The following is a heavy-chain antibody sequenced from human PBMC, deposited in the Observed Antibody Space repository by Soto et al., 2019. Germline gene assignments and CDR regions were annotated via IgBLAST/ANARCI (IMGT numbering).Heavy chain of an antibody. CDR3: ASCEVRGNPKFYYGMDV. D-gene: IGHD3-10*01. Sequence: QVQLVQSGAEVKKPGSSVKVSCKASGGTFSSYAISWVRQAPGQGLEWMGGIIPIFGTANYAQKFQGRVTITADESTNTAYMELSSLRSEDTAVYYCASCEVRGNPKFYYGMDVWGQGTTVTVSS. V-gene: IGHV1-69*01. CDR1: GGTFSSYA. CDR2: IIPIFGTA. J-gene: IGHJ6*02.